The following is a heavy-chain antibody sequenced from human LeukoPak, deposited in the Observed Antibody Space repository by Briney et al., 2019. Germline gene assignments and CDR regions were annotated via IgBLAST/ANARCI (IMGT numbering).Heavy chain of an antibody. Sequence: GGSLRLSCAASGFTFSNYWMNWVRQAPGKGLEWVSYTSSSGSAIYYADSVKGRFTISRDNAKNSLYLQMNSLGAEDTAVYYCAPGGFDFWGQGALVTVFS. CDR1: GFTFSNYW. CDR3: APGGFDF. CDR2: TSSSGSAI. J-gene: IGHJ4*02. D-gene: IGHD3-10*01. V-gene: IGHV3-48*04.